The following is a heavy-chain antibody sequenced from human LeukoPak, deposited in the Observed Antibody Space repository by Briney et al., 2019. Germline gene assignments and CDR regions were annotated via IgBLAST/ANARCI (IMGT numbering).Heavy chain of an antibody. D-gene: IGHD3-10*01. CDR2: ISGSGGST. Sequence: PGGSLRLSCAASGFTFSSYAMSWVRQAPGKGLEWVSAISGSGGSTYYADSVKGRFTISRDNSKNTLYLQMNSLRAEDTAVYYCAKGVRGDNYYYYGMDVWGQGTTVIVSS. CDR1: GFTFSSYA. J-gene: IGHJ6*02. CDR3: AKGVRGDNYYYYGMDV. V-gene: IGHV3-23*01.